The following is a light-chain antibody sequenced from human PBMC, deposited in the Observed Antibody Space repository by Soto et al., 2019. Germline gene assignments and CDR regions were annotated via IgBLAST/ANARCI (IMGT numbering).Light chain of an antibody. Sequence: EIVLTQSPATLSLSPGERATLSCRASQSVSSYLAWYQQKPGQAPRLLIYDASNRATGIPARFSGSGSGTDFTLHISSLEPDDFAVYYCQQRSDWLSPFGGGTKVQIK. V-gene: IGKV3-11*01. CDR1: QSVSSY. CDR2: DAS. CDR3: QQRSDWLSP. J-gene: IGKJ4*01.